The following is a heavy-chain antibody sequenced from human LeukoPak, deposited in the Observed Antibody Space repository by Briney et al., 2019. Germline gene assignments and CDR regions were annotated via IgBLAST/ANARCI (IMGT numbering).Heavy chain of an antibody. CDR1: GFTFSNSA. Sequence: PGGSLRLSCAASGFTFSNSAMSWVRQALGKGLEWVSTLSGSGITTYYADSVKGRFTISRDNSKNTLYLQMNSLRAEDTAVYYCAKGIYSSGWSYFDYWGHGTLVTVSS. CDR2: LSGSGITT. V-gene: IGHV3-23*01. CDR3: AKGIYSSGWSYFDY. J-gene: IGHJ4*01. D-gene: IGHD6-19*01.